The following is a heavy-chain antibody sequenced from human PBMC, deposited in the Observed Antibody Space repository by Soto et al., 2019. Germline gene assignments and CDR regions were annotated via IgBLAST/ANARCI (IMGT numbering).Heavy chain of an antibody. CDR2: IYPGDSDT. Sequence: PGESLKISCKGSGYSFTSYWIGWVRQMPGKGLEWMGIIYPGDSDTRYSPSFQGQVTISADKSISTAYLQWSSLRASDTAMYYCARTAAAGKYYYGVDVRGQGTTVTVSS. V-gene: IGHV5-51*01. CDR3: ARTAAAGKYYYGVDV. J-gene: IGHJ6*02. CDR1: GYSFTSYW. D-gene: IGHD6-13*01.